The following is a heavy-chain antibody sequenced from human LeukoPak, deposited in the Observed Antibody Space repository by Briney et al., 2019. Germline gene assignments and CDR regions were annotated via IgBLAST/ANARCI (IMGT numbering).Heavy chain of an antibody. Sequence: VGSLRLSCAASGFTFSSYAMHWVRQAPGKGLEWAAVISYDGSNKYYADSVKGRFTISRDNSKNTLYLQMNSLRAEDTAVYYCAREGDWAVGIDYWGQGTLVTVSS. CDR2: ISYDGSNK. J-gene: IGHJ4*02. CDR1: GFTFSSYA. D-gene: IGHD3-16*01. CDR3: AREGDWAVGIDY. V-gene: IGHV3-30*01.